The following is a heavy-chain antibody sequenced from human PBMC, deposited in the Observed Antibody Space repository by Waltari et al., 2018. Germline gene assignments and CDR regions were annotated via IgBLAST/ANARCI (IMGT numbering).Heavy chain of an antibody. CDR2: IYYSGSN. J-gene: IGHJ4*02. V-gene: IGHV4-59*01. CDR3: AGAYSSTSEFDY. CDR1: GGSISSYT. Sequence: QVQLQESGPGLVKPSETLSLTCTVSGGSISSYTWSWIRQPPGKGLEWIGYIYYSGSNNYNPPLKSRVTISVDTSKNQFSLKLSSVTAADTAVYYCAGAYSSTSEFDYWGQGTLVTVSS. D-gene: IGHD6-19*01.